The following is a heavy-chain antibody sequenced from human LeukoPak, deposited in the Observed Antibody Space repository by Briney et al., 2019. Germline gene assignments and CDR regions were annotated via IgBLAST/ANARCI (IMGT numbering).Heavy chain of an antibody. V-gene: IGHV3-7*01. CDR2: IKQDGSEK. D-gene: IGHD1-1*01. CDR3: ARGLTNSDYYYYYMDV. Sequence: PGGSLRLSCAASGFTFSSYWMSWVRQAPGKGLEWVANIKQDGSEKYYVDSVKGRFTISRDNAKNSLYLQMNGLRAEDTAVYYCARGLTNSDYYYYYMDVWGKGTTVTVSS. CDR1: GFTFSSYW. J-gene: IGHJ6*03.